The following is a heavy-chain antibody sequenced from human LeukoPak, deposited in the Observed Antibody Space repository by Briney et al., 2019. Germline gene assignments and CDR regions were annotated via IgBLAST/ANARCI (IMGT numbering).Heavy chain of an antibody. V-gene: IGHV3-23*01. CDR3: AKDPTYGSSSNYFDY. CDR1: GFTFNIYA. J-gene: IGHJ4*02. D-gene: IGHD3-10*01. Sequence: GGSLRLSCAASGFTFNIYAMNWVRQAPGKGLKWVSTISGSGGDTYYADSVKGRFTISRDNSKNTLYLQMNTLRAEDTAVYYCAKDPTYGSSSNYFDYWGQGTLVTVSS. CDR2: ISGSGGDT.